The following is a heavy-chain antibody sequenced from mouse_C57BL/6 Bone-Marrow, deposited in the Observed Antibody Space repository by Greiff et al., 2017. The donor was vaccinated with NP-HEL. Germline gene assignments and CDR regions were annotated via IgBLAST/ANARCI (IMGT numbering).Heavy chain of an antibody. V-gene: IGHV1-55*01. Sequence: VQLQQPGAELVKPGASVKMSCKASGYTFTSYWITWVKQRPGQGLEWIGDIYPGSGSTNYNEKFKSKATLTVDTSSSTAYMQLSSLTSEDSAGYYCARRGGYDWLAYWGQGTRVTVSA. CDR3: ARRGGYDWLAY. J-gene: IGHJ3*01. CDR1: GYTFTSYW. D-gene: IGHD2-2*01. CDR2: IYPGSGST.